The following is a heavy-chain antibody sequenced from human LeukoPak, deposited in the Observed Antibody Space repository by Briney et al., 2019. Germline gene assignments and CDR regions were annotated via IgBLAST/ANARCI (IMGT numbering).Heavy chain of an antibody. CDR1: GGSISSGGYY. CDR3: ARETGGGRPSTTFDP. CDR2: IYYSGST. V-gene: IGHV4-31*03. J-gene: IGHJ5*02. Sequence: PSETLSLTCTVSGGSISSGGYYWSWIRQHPGKGLEWIGYIYYSGSTYYNPSLKSRVTISVDTSKNQFSLKLSSVTAADPAVYYCARETGGGRPSTTFDPWGQGTLVTVSS. D-gene: IGHD2-15*01.